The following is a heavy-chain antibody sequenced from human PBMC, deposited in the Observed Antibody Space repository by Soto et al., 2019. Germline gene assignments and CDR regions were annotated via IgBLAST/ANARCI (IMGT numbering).Heavy chain of an antibody. J-gene: IGHJ4*02. Sequence: GGSLRLSCAASGFTFSSYAMIWVRQAPGKGLEWVAVIWYDGSNKYYADSVKGRFTISRDNSKNTLYLQMNSLRAEDTAVYYCARGTPHPQFDYWGQGTLVTVSS. V-gene: IGHV3-33*08. CDR2: IWYDGSNK. CDR3: ARGTPHPQFDY. CDR1: GFTFSSYA.